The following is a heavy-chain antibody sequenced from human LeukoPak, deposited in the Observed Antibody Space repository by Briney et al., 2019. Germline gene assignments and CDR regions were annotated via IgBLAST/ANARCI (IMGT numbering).Heavy chain of an antibody. CDR1: GGTFSSYA. V-gene: IGHV1-69*05. CDR2: IIPIFGTA. J-gene: IGHJ6*03. CDR3: ARVPPYYYYYMDV. Sequence: SVNVSCKASGGTFSSYAISWVRQAPGQGLEWMGGIIPIFGTANYAQKFQGRVTITTDESTSTAYMELSSLRSEDTAAYYCARVPPYYYYYMDVWGKGTTVTVSS.